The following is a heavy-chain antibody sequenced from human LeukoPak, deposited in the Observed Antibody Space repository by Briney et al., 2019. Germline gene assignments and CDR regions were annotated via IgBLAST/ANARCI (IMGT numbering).Heavy chain of an antibody. CDR3: STHYSYDPSIFHF. CDR1: GFTFNNAW. CDR2: IKSKSGGGTT. Sequence: PGGSLRLSCAASGFTFNNAWMSWVRQAPGKGLEWVGRIKSKSGGGTTDYPAPMKGRFNISRDDSKATLYLQMNSLKTEDTAVYYCSTHYSYDPSIFHFWGRGTLVTVSS. D-gene: IGHD3-3*01. V-gene: IGHV3-15*01. J-gene: IGHJ4*02.